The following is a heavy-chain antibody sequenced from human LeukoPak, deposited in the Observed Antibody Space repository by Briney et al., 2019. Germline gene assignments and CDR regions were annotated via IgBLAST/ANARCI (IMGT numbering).Heavy chain of an antibody. CDR1: GGSLSRHY. Sequence: PSETLSLTCSVSGGSLSRHYWSWIRQPPGKGLEWIGYVYDSGYTSFHPSLNSRGAISEHKSRNQFSLSLRSVTAADTILYYCASGFRGTCAAFDICGQGTVVTVSS. J-gene: IGHJ3*02. CDR2: VYDSGYT. CDR3: ASGFRGTCAAFDI. V-gene: IGHV4-59*11. D-gene: IGHD5-12*01.